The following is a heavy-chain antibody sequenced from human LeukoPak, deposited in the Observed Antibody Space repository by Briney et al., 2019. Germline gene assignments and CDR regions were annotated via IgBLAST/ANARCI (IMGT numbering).Heavy chain of an antibody. CDR2: INPNSGGT. V-gene: IGHV1-2*02. CDR3: ARDTQWDDREWLVQFLGWFDP. Sequence: ASVKVSCKASGYTFTGYYMHWVRQAPGQGLEWMGWINPNSGGTNYAQKFQGRVTMTRDTSISTAYMELSRLRSDDTAVYYCARDTQWDDREWLVQFLGWFDPWGQGTLVTVSS. J-gene: IGHJ5*02. D-gene: IGHD6-19*01. CDR1: GYTFTGYY.